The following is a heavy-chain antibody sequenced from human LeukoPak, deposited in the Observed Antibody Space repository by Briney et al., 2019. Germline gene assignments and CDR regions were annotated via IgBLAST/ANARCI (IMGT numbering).Heavy chain of an antibody. CDR1: VYTFTYYY. V-gene: IGHV1-2*02. J-gene: IGHJ4*02. Sequence: ASVTVSCKSSVYTFTYYYMHWVRQAPGQGGEGMGWIDPKSGGTNYAQKFKGRVTMTRDTSISAGYMELSGLRSDDTAVYYCARATHNTGSYVSDYWGQGTLVTVSS. CDR2: IDPKSGGT. CDR3: ARATHNTGSYVSDY. D-gene: IGHD1-26*01.